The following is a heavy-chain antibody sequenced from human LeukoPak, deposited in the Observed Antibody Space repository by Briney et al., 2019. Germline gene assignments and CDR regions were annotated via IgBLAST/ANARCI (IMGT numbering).Heavy chain of an antibody. CDR3: AKDSDYGDYVHY. Sequence: GGSLRLSCTVSGFTVSSNSVSWVRQAPGKGLEWVSFIYSGGNTHYSDSVKGRFTISRDNSKNTLYLQMNSLRAEDTAVYYCAKDSDYGDYVHYWGQGTLVTVSS. J-gene: IGHJ4*02. CDR1: GFTVSSNS. V-gene: IGHV3-53*05. D-gene: IGHD4-17*01. CDR2: IYSGGNT.